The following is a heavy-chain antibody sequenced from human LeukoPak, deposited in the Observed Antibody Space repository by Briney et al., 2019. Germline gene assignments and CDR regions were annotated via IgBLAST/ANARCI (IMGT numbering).Heavy chain of an antibody. CDR2: IYYSGST. Sequence: SETLSYTCPAPGGFISRYYCGWIRQPPAKEREWTGYIYYSGSTNYSPSLRSRVTISVDTSKYQFALKLSSVTAADTAVYYCAREGGTMVRGARYYYYGMDVWGQGTTVTVSS. D-gene: IGHD3-10*01. V-gene: IGHV4-59*01. J-gene: IGHJ6*02. CDR3: AREGGTMVRGARYYYYGMDV. CDR1: GGFISRYY.